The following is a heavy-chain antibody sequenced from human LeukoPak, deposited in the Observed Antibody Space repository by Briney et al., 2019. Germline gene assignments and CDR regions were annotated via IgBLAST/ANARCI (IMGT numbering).Heavy chain of an antibody. CDR2: IYYSGST. D-gene: IGHD5-24*01. CDR3: ARVNGWLPSIPNFDY. CDR1: GGSISSSSYY. V-gene: IGHV4-39*07. Sequence: PSETLSLTCTVSGGSISSSSYYWGWIRQPPGKGLEWIGSIYYSGSTYYNPSLKSRVTISGDTSKNQFSLRLSSVTAADTAVYYCARVNGWLPSIPNFDYWGQGALVTVSS. J-gene: IGHJ4*02.